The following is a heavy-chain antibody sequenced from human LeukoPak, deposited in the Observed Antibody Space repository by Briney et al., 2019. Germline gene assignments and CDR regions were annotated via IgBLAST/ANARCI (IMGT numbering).Heavy chain of an antibody. D-gene: IGHD6-19*01. CDR2: INPSGGST. CDR1: GYTFTSYY. J-gene: IGHJ4*02. Sequence: ASVKVSCKASGYTFTSYYMHWVRQAPGQGLEWMGIINPSGGSTSYAQKFQGRVTMTRGTSTSTVYMELSSLRSEDTAVYYCATIAVAGTKQFDYWGQGTLVTVSS. V-gene: IGHV1-46*01. CDR3: ATIAVAGTKQFDY.